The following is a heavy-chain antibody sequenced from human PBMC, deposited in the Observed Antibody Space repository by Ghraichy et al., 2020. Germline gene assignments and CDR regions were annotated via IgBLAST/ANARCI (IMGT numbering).Heavy chain of an antibody. V-gene: IGHV3-23*01. CDR2: ISGSGGST. D-gene: IGHD3-10*01. CDR1: GFTFSSYA. CDR3: AKDRGYYYGSGSSWGY. J-gene: IGHJ4*02. Sequence: GSLRLSCAASGFTFSSYAMSWVRQAPGKGLEWVSAISGSGGSTYYADSVKGRFTISRDNSKNTLYLQMNSLRAEDTAVYYCAKDRGYYYGSGSSWGYWGQGTLVTVSS.